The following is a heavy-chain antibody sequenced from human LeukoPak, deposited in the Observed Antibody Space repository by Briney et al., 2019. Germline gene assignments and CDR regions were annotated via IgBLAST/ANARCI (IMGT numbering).Heavy chain of an antibody. CDR3: AKDKVPDGKWDIDY. D-gene: IGHD1-26*01. CDR1: GFLFSTYT. CDR2: LAAASGTR. Sequence: GGSLRLSYAASGFLFSTYTVNWVRQAPGQGLEWVAALAAASGTRYYANSVKGRFTISRDNSKNTVFLQMNSLRVEDTAVYYCAKDKVPDGKWDIDYWGQGTLVTVSS. J-gene: IGHJ4*02. V-gene: IGHV3-23*01.